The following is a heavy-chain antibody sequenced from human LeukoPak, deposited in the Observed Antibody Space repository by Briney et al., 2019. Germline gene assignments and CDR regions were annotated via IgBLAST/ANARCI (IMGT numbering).Heavy chain of an antibody. CDR2: ISSSGNYI. V-gene: IGHV3-21*01. CDR1: GFTFRTYS. Sequence: GGSLRLSCAACGFTFRTYSMSWVRQAPGKGLEWVSSISSSGNYIYYADSVKGRFTISRDNAKNSLYLQMNGLRAEDTAVYYCARDLSGDSGSYWGQGTLVTVCS. D-gene: IGHD2-15*01. J-gene: IGHJ4*02. CDR3: ARDLSGDSGSY.